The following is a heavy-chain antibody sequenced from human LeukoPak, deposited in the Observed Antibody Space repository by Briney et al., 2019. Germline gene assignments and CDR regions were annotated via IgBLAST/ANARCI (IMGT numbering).Heavy chain of an antibody. CDR1: GFTFSSYA. J-gene: IGHJ5*02. V-gene: IGHV3-23*01. Sequence: HSGGSLRLSCAASGFTFSSYAMSRVRQAPGKGLEWVSVISGSGRTTYYADSVQGRFTISRDNSKNTLYLQMNSLRAEDTAVYYCAKQFIVDRNWFDPWGQGTLVTVSS. CDR2: ISGSGRTT. D-gene: IGHD3-16*02. CDR3: AKQFIVDRNWFDP.